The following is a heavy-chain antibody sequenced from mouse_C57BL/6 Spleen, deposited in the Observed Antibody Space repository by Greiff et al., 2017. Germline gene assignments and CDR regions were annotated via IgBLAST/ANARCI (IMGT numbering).Heavy chain of an antibody. CDR1: GFSLTSYG. D-gene: IGHD2-4*01. CDR2: IWRGGST. CDR3: AKTDYDYEGYFDV. J-gene: IGHJ1*03. Sequence: QVQLKQSGPGLVQPSQSLSITCTASGFSLTSYGVHWVRQSPGKGLEWLGVIWRGGSTDYNAAFMSRLSSTKDNSKSQVFFKMNSLQADDTAIYYCAKTDYDYEGYFDVWGTGTTVTVSS. V-gene: IGHV2-5*01.